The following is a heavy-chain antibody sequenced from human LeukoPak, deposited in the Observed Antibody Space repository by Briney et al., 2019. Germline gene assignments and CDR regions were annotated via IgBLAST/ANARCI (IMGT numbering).Heavy chain of an antibody. Sequence: GGSLRLSCAASGFTFSDYYMSWIRQAPGKGLEWVSSITLSGSSTYNADSVKGRFTISRDNAKNSLYLQMNSLRAEDTAVYYCARGSVVAANFDFWGQGTLVTVSS. V-gene: IGHV3-11*01. D-gene: IGHD2-15*01. J-gene: IGHJ4*02. CDR3: ARGSVVAANFDF. CDR1: GFTFSDYY. CDR2: ITLSGSST.